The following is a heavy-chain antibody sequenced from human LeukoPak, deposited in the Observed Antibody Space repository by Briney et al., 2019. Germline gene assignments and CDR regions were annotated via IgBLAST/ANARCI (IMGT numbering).Heavy chain of an antibody. V-gene: IGHV4-30-2*01. D-gene: IGHD5-24*01. Sequence: SQTLSLTCGVSGGSISSFGYSWSWIRQPPGKGLEWIGYIYQSGSTYYNPSLKSRVTISVDRSKNQFSLKLSSVTAADTAVYYCARVEMATILGLDYWGQGTLVTVSS. CDR1: GGSISSFGYS. J-gene: IGHJ4*02. CDR3: ARVEMATILGLDY. CDR2: IYQSGST.